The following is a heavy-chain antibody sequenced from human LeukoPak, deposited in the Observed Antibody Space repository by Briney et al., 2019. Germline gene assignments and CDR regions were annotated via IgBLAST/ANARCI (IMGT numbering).Heavy chain of an antibody. V-gene: IGHV1-8*01. CDR2: MNPNSGNT. CDR1: GYTFTSYD. Sequence: EASVKVSCKASGYTFTSYDINWVRQATGQGLEWMGWMNPNSGNTGYAQKFQGRVTMTRNTSISTAYMELSSLRSEDTAVYYCARAARNWLDAFDIWGQGTMVTVSS. J-gene: IGHJ3*02. D-gene: IGHD1-1*01. CDR3: ARAARNWLDAFDI.